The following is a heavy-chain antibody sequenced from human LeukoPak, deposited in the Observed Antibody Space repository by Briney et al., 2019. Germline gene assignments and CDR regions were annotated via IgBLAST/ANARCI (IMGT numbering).Heavy chain of an antibody. J-gene: IGHJ4*02. CDR2: IIPIFGTA. CDR3: ARVGIAVADGFDY. Sequence: ASVKVSCRASGGTFSSYAISWVRQAPGQGLEWMGGIIPIFGTANYAQKFQGRVTITADESTSTAYMELSSLRSEDTAVYYCARVGIAVADGFDYWGQGTLVTVSS. D-gene: IGHD6-19*01. CDR1: GGTFSSYA. V-gene: IGHV1-69*01.